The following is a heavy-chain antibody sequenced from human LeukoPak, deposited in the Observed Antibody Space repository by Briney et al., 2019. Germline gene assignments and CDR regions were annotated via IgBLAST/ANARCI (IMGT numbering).Heavy chain of an antibody. V-gene: IGHV3-23*01. J-gene: IGHJ6*03. CDR1: GLTFSSYA. CDR3: AKSSTSQLYYYYHMDV. D-gene: IGHD2-2*01. CDR2: ISDSGGST. Sequence: GGSLRLSCAASGLTFSSYAMSWVRHAPAKGLEWVSGISDSGGSTNYADSVKGRFTISRDNSKNTLYLQMNSLRAEDTAVYYCAKSSTSQLYYYYHMDVWGKGTTVTVSS.